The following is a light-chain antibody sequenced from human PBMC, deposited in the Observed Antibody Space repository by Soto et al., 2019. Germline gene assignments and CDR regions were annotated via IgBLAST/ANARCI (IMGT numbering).Light chain of an antibody. Sequence: DIQLTQSPSSLSASVGDRVTITCRASQNILSYLNWFQQKPGKAPNLQIYAASNLENGVPSRFSSSASVTDFTLTITSLQSEDFAPSYGHHSYSTPMWTFGHGTKVEIK. V-gene: IGKV1-39*01. CDR2: AAS. CDR3: HHSYSTPMWT. J-gene: IGKJ1*01. CDR1: QNILSY.